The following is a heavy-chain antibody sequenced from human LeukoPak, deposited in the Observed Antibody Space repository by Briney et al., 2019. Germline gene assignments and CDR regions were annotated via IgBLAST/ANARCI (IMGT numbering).Heavy chain of an antibody. V-gene: IGHV3-30-3*02. Sequence: GGSLRLSCAASGFVFSSYAMHWVRQAPGKGLEWVAFMSFDGTNKYHADSVKGRFTISRDNSKNTLYLQMNSLRAEDTAVYYCAKIRDVDTAMAPTDYWGQGTLVTVSS. J-gene: IGHJ4*02. CDR2: MSFDGTNK. CDR1: GFVFSSYA. D-gene: IGHD5-18*01. CDR3: AKIRDVDTAMAPTDY.